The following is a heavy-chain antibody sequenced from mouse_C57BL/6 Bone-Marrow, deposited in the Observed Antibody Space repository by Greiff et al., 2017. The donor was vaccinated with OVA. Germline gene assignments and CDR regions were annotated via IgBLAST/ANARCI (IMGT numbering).Heavy chain of an antibody. D-gene: IGHD1-1*01. CDR3: ARTDYGSSLVDY. J-gene: IGHJ2*01. CDR1: GYSFTGYF. CDR2: INPYNGDT. Sequence: EVQLQQSGPELVKPGDSVKISCKASGYSFTGYFMNWVMQSHGKSLEWIGRINPYNGDTFYNQKFKGKATLTVDKSSSTAHMELRSLTSEDSAVYYCARTDYGSSLVDYWGQGTTLTVSS. V-gene: IGHV1-20*01.